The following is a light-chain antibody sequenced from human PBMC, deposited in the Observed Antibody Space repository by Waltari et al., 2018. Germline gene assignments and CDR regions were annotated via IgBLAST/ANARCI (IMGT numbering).Light chain of an antibody. CDR3: AAWDDSLKTVI. V-gene: IGLV1-44*01. Sequence: QSVLTQPPSASGTPGQRVTISCSGSSSNIGSNTVNWYQQLPGTAPKLLIYSNTQRPSGVPDRSSGSKSGTSASLAISGLQSEDEADYYCAAWDDSLKTVIFGGGTKLTVL. CDR1: SSNIGSNT. CDR2: SNT. J-gene: IGLJ2*01.